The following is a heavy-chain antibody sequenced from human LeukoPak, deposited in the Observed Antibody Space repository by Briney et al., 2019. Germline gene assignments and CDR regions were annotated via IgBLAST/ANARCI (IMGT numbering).Heavy chain of an antibody. V-gene: IGHV1-69*04. CDR3: ARAGGITAADY. Sequence: ASVKVSCKASGGTFSSYAISWVRPAPGQGLEWMGRIIPILGIANYAQKFQGRVTITADKSTSTAYMELSSLRSEDTAVYYCARAGGITAADYWGQGTLVTVSS. J-gene: IGHJ4*02. CDR2: IIPILGIA. D-gene: IGHD1-14*01. CDR1: GGTFSSYA.